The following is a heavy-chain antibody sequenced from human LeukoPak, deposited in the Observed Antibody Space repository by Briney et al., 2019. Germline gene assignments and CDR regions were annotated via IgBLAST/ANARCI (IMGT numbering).Heavy chain of an antibody. D-gene: IGHD5-12*01. Sequence: SETLSLTCTVSGGSISSSSYYWGWIRQPPGKGLEWIGSIYYSGSTNYNPSLKSRVTMSADTSKNQFSLKVTSVTAADTAVYYCARDRGENGYSGYDKYYYYYYMDVWGKGTTVTISS. J-gene: IGHJ6*03. CDR2: IYYSGST. CDR1: GGSISSSSYY. CDR3: ARDRGENGYSGYDKYYYYYYMDV. V-gene: IGHV4-39*07.